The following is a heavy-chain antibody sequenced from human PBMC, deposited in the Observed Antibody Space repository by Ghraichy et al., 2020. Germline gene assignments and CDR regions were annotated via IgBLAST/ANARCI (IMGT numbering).Heavy chain of an antibody. CDR1: GFTFSSYA. V-gene: IGHV3-23*01. CDR3: AKNLRYFDWTFDY. CDR2: ISGSGGST. Sequence: LSLTCAASGFTFSSYAMSWVRQAPGKGLEWVSAISGSGGSTYYADSVKGRFTISRDNSKNTLYLQMNSLRAEDTAVYYCAKNLRYFDWTFDYWGQGTLVTVSS. D-gene: IGHD3-9*01. J-gene: IGHJ4*02.